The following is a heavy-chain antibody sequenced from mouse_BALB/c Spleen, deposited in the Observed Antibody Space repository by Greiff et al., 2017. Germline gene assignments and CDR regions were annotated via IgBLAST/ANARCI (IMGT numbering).Heavy chain of an antibody. CDR1: GFTFSSYG. Sequence: EVKVVESGGGLVQPGGSLKLSCAASGFTFSSYGMSWVRQTPDKRLELVATINSNGGSTYYPDSVKGRFTISRDNAKNTLYLQMSSLKSEDTAMYYCAREGPHYYGSSYWYFDVWGAGTTVTVSS. J-gene: IGHJ1*01. V-gene: IGHV5-6-3*01. D-gene: IGHD1-1*01. CDR3: AREGPHYYGSSYWYFDV. CDR2: INSNGGST.